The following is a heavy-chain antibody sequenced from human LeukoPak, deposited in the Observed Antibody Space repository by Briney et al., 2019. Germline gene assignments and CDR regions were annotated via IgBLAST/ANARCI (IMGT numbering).Heavy chain of an antibody. CDR3: ASPPFSDSIYGMDV. CDR2: IKAGNGDT. D-gene: IGHD3-3*01. V-gene: IGHV1-3*01. Sequence: GASVKVSCKASGYTFINYAIHWVRQAPGQRLEWMGWIKAGNGDTEYPQTFQGRVTMTRDTSTSTVYMELSSLRSEDTAVYYCASPPFSDSIYGMDVWGQGTTVTVSS. CDR1: GYTFINYA. J-gene: IGHJ6*02.